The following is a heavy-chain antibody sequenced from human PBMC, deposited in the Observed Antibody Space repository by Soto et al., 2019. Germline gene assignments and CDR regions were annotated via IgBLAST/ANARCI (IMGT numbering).Heavy chain of an antibody. V-gene: IGHV4-30-2*01. J-gene: IGHJ5*02. CDR2: IYHSGST. Sequence: SETLSLSCAVSGGSISSGGYSWSWFRQPPGKGLEWIGYIYHSGSTYYSPSLKSRVTISVDRSKNQFSLKLSSVTAADTAVYYCARVPAPWGQGTLVTVSS. CDR3: ARVPAP. CDR1: GGSISSGGYS.